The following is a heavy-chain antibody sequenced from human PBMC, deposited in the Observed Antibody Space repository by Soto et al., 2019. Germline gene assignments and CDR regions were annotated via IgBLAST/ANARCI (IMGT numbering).Heavy chain of an antibody. V-gene: IGHV4-31*03. CDR2: IYYSGST. CDR1: GGTISSGGYY. D-gene: IGHD5-18*01. CDR3: ATLQGDTAMVLKY. Sequence: QVQLQESGPGLVKPSQTLSLTCTVSGGTISSGGYYWSWIRQHPGKCLEWIGYIYYSGSTYYNPSLKSRVTISVDTSKNQFSLKLSSVTAADTAVYYCATLQGDTAMVLKYWGQGTLVTVSS. J-gene: IGHJ4*02.